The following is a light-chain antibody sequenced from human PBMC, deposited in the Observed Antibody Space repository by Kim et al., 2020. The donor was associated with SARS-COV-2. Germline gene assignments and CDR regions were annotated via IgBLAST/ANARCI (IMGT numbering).Light chain of an antibody. J-gene: IGLJ2*01. CDR3: AAWDDSLSGVL. Sequence: QSELTQPPSASGTPGQRVTISCSGSSSNIGSNYVYWYQQLPGTAPKLLIYSNNQRPSGVADRFSGSKSGTSSSLAISGLRSEDEADYYCAAWDDSLSGVLFGGGTQLTVL. CDR1: SSNIGSNY. CDR2: SNN. V-gene: IGLV1-47*02.